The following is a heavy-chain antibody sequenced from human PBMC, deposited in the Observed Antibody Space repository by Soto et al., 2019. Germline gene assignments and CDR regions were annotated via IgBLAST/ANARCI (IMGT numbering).Heavy chain of an antibody. CDR2: IYWDDDK. CDR1: GFSFSTSAVG. CDR3: AHVYWAASGTRYYFDY. V-gene: IGHV2-5*02. Sequence: QITLTESGPTLVKPTQTLTLTCTFSGFSFSTSAVGVGWIRQPPGNALEFLALIYWDDDKRFSPSLKSRLTITKDTSKNQVVLTMTNMDPEDTATYFCAHVYWAASGTRYYFDYWGQGTLVTVSS. D-gene: IGHD1-7*01. J-gene: IGHJ4*02.